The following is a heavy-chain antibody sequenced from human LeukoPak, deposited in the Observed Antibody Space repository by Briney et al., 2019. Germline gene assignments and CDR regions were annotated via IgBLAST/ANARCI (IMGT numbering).Heavy chain of an antibody. D-gene: IGHD3-10*01. CDR1: GGSISSYY. J-gene: IGHJ4*02. CDR3: ARGYGSGSYYDY. Sequence: SETLSLTCTVSGGSISSYYWSRIRQPPGKGLEWIGYIYYSGSTNYNPSLKSRVTISVDTSKNQFSLKLSSVTAADTAVYYCARGYGSGSYYDYWGQGTLVTVSS. V-gene: IGHV4-59*01. CDR2: IYYSGST.